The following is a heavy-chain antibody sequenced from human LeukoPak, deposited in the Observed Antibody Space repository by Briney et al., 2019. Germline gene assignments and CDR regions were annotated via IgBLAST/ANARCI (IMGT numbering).Heavy chain of an antibody. D-gene: IGHD3-10*01. CDR3: ASLGVSYGSGSPEYYFDY. Sequence: SETLSLTCTVSGGSISSGGYYWSWIRQHPGKGLEWIGYIYYSGSTYYNPSLKSRVTISVDMSKNQFSLKLSSVTAADTAVYYCASLGVSYGSGSPEYYFDYWGQGTLVTVSS. CDR1: GGSISSGGYY. J-gene: IGHJ4*02. V-gene: IGHV4-31*03. CDR2: IYYSGST.